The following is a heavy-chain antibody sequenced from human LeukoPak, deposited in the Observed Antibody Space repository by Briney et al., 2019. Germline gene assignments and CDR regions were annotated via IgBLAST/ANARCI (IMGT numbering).Heavy chain of an antibody. CDR2: INHSGST. J-gene: IGHJ4*02. V-gene: IGHV4-34*01. CDR1: GGSFGGYY. CDR3: ARGLGGSYSDY. D-gene: IGHD1-26*01. Sequence: SETLSLTCAVYGGSFGGYYWSWIRQPPGKGLEWIGEINHSGSTNYNPSLKSRVTISVDTSKNQFSLKLSSVTAADTAVYYCARGLGGSYSDYWGQGTLVTVSS.